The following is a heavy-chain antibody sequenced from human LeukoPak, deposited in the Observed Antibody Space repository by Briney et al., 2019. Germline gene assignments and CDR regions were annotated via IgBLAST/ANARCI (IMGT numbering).Heavy chain of an antibody. CDR3: ARRCSSTSCYRVYYMDV. V-gene: IGHV1-2*02. D-gene: IGHD2-2*01. Sequence: SVKGSCKAFGYNFTGYYMHWVRQAPGQRLEWIGWINPNSGGTNYAQKFQGRVTMTRDTPISTAYMELGRLRSDDTAVYYCARRCSSTSCYRVYYMDVWGKGTTVTVSS. CDR1: GYNFTGYY. CDR2: INPNSGGT. J-gene: IGHJ6*03.